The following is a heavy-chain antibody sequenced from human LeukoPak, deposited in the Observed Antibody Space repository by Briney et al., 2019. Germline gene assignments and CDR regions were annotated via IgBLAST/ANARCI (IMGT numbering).Heavy chain of an antibody. CDR1: GFTFDDYA. D-gene: IGHD2-2*01. V-gene: IGHV3-9*01. Sequence: PGRSLRLSCAASGFTFDDYAMHWVRQAPGQGLEWVSGISWNSGSIGYADSVKGRFTISRDNAKHSLYLQMNSLRAEDTALYYCAKDIRPAVINDAFDIWGQGTMVTVSS. CDR3: AKDIRPAVINDAFDI. CDR2: ISWNSGSI. J-gene: IGHJ3*02.